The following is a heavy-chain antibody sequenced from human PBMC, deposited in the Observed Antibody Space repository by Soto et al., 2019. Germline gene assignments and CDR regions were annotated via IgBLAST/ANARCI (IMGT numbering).Heavy chain of an antibody. CDR3: ERVINLVRANNWLDP. D-gene: IGHD3-10*01. CDR2: IYYSGST. J-gene: IGHJ5*02. Sequence: SETLSLTCTVSGGSISSYYWSWIRQPPGKGLEWIGYIYYSGSTNYNPSLKSRVTISVDTSKNQFSLKLSSVTAADTAVYYCERVINLVRANNWLDPCGQGPLVTVYS. CDR1: GGSISSYY. V-gene: IGHV4-59*12.